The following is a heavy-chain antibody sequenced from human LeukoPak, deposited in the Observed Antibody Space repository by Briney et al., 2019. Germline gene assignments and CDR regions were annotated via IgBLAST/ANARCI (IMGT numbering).Heavy chain of an antibody. J-gene: IGHJ4*02. Sequence: ASVRVSCKASGYTFTSYYMHWVRQAPGQGLEWMGIINPSGGSTSYAQKFQGRVTMTRDMSTSTVYMELSSLRSEDTAVYYCARGLYSPMVATRLFDYWGQGTLVTVSS. CDR1: GYTFTSYY. CDR3: ARGLYSPMVATRLFDY. V-gene: IGHV1-46*01. D-gene: IGHD5-12*01. CDR2: INPSGGST.